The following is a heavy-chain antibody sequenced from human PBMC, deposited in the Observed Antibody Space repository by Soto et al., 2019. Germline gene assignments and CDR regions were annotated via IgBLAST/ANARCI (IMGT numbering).Heavy chain of an antibody. D-gene: IGHD3-3*01. J-gene: IGHJ6*02. V-gene: IGHV3-30*18. CDR3: AKDRVNTISGYYYGMDV. Sequence: SLRLSCAASGFTFSSYGMHWVRQAPGKGLEWVAVISYDGSNKYYADSVKGRFTISRDNSKNTLYLQMNSLRAEDTAVYYCAKDRVNTISGYYYGMDVWGQGTTVTVSS. CDR2: ISYDGSNK. CDR1: GFTFSSYG.